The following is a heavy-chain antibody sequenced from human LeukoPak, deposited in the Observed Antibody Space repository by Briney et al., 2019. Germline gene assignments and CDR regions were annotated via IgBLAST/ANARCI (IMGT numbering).Heavy chain of an antibody. J-gene: IGHJ4*02. CDR1: GGSISSGGYY. CDR3: ARGGDRRGFDY. CDR2: IYDSGTT. Sequence: SQTLSLTCTVSGGSISSGGYYWSWIRQHPGKGLEWIGYIYDSGTTYYNPSLKSRVSISVDTSKNQFSLKLSSVTAADTAVYYCARGGDRRGFDYWGQGTLVTVSS. V-gene: IGHV4-31*03. D-gene: IGHD1-14*01.